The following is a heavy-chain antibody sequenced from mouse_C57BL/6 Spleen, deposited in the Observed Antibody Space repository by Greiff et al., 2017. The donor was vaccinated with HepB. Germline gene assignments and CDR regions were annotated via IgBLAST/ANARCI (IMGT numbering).Heavy chain of an antibody. Sequence: VQLQQPGAELVKPGASVKLSCKASGYTFTSYWMHWVKQRPGQGLEWIGMIHPNSGSTNYNEKFKSKATLTVDKSSSTAYMQLSSLTSEDSAVYYCARSRYDGSEYYFDCWGKGTTLTVSS. CDR2: IHPNSGST. J-gene: IGHJ2*01. V-gene: IGHV1-64*01. CDR1: GYTFTSYW. D-gene: IGHD1-1*01. CDR3: ARSRYDGSEYYFDC.